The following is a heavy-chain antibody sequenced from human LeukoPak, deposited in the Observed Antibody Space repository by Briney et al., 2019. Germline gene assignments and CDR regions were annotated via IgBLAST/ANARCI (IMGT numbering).Heavy chain of an antibody. D-gene: IGHD1-26*01. J-gene: IGHJ4*02. CDR1: GFTFSSYA. CDR3: AGDSGSYYFDY. V-gene: IGHV3-30-3*01. CDR2: ISYDGSNK. Sequence: GGSLRLSCAASGFTFSSYAMHWVRQAPGKGLEWVAVISYDGSNKYYADSVKGRFTISRDNSKNTLYLQMNSLRAEDTAVYYCAGDSGSYYFDYWGQGTLVTVSS.